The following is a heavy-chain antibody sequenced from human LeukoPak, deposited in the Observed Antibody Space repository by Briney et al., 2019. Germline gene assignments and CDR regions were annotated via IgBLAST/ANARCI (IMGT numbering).Heavy chain of an antibody. CDR1: RFTFSSYW. Sequence: GGSLRLSCAASRFTFSSYWMSWVRQAPGKGLEWVANINQDGGEKYYVDSVKGRFTISRDNAKNSLYLQMNSLRAEDTAVYYCARSHQYFASVSGDFWSQGTLVTVSS. D-gene: IGHD3-10*01. J-gene: IGHJ4*02. V-gene: IGHV3-7*05. CDR3: ARSHQYFASVSGDF. CDR2: INQDGGEK.